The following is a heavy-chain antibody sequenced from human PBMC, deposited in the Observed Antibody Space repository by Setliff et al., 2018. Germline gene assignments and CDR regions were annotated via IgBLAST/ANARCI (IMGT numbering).Heavy chain of an antibody. V-gene: IGHV4-59*08. Sequence: PSETLSLTCSVFGASITSYYWSWIRQPPGKGLEWIAYIHNNGRIKYNPALKSRVTISLDTSKNQFSLNLNSATAADTAVYYCARHALSFDSAWDVWGKGTTVTVSS. D-gene: IGHD3-9*01. CDR3: ARHALSFDSAWDV. CDR1: GASITSYY. J-gene: IGHJ6*04. CDR2: IHNNGRI.